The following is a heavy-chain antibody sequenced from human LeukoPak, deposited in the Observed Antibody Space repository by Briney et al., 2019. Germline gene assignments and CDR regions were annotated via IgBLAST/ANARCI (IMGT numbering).Heavy chain of an antibody. CDR3: AKDISWGVVTTIFDY. D-gene: IGHD2-21*02. CDR1: GFTFDEYP. V-gene: IGHV3-9*01. CDR2: ISWNSGTI. Sequence: GGSLRLSCATSGFTFDEYPMHWVRQAPGKGLEWVSSISWNSGTIGYADSVKGRFTISRDNAKNSLYLQMNSLRPEDTAFYYCAKDISWGVVTTIFDYWGPGTLVTVSS. J-gene: IGHJ4*02.